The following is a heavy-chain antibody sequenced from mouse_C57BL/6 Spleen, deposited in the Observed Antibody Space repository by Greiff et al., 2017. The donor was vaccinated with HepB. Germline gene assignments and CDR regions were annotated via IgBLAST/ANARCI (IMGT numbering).Heavy chain of an antibody. J-gene: IGHJ2*01. CDR1: GYSITSGYY. D-gene: IGHD2-5*01. CDR2: ISYDGSN. Sequence: EVKLVESGPGLVKPSQSLSLTCSVTGYSITSGYYWNWIRQFPGNKLEWMGYISYDGSNNYNPSLKNRISITRDTSKNQFFLKLNSVTTEDTATYYCASYYSNFDYWGQGTTLTVSS. V-gene: IGHV3-6*01. CDR3: ASYYSNFDY.